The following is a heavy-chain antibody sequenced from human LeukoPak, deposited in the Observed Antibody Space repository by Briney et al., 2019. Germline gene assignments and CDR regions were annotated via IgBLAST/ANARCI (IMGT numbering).Heavy chain of an antibody. CDR3: ARAPGDSSGYSLYYFDY. CDR1: GGTFSSYA. J-gene: IGHJ4*02. CDR2: IIPILGIA. V-gene: IGHV1-69*04. Sequence: ASVKVSCKASGGTFSSYAISWVRQAPGQGLEWMGRIIPILGIANYAQKFQGRVTITADKSTSTAYMELSSLRSEDTAVYYCARAPGDSSGYSLYYFDYWGQGTLVTVSS. D-gene: IGHD3-22*01.